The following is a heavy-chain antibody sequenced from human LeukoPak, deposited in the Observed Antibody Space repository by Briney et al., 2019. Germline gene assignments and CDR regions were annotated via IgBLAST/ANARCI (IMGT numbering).Heavy chain of an antibody. CDR3: ASQLRFLEWLHMDV. CDR1: GGSISSYY. Sequence: PSETLSLTCIISGGSISSYYWSWIRQSPGKGLEWIGYITYTGSTNYNPSLKSRVTMSVDTSKNQFSLKLSSVTAADTAVYYCASQLRFLEWLHMDVWGKGTTVTVSS. V-gene: IGHV4-59*12. D-gene: IGHD3-3*01. J-gene: IGHJ6*03. CDR2: ITYTGST.